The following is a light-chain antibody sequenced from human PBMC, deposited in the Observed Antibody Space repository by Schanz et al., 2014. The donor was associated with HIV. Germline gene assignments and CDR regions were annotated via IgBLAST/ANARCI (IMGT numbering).Light chain of an antibody. CDR1: SNDVGGHNY. CDR2: EVT. Sequence: QSALTQPASVSGSPGQSITISCTGTSNDVGGHNYVSWFQQHPGRAPKLLIFEVTNRPSGIPNRFSGSKSGNTASLTISGLQAEDEADYYCTSYAGNNIFVFGTGTKLTVL. J-gene: IGLJ1*01. CDR3: TSYAGNNIFV. V-gene: IGLV2-14*03.